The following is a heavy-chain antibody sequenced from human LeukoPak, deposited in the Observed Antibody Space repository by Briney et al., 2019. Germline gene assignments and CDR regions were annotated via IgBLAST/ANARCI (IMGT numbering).Heavy chain of an antibody. J-gene: IGHJ3*02. CDR3: AREILTGYAFDI. CDR2: ISYDGTNK. CDR1: GFTFSTYA. D-gene: IGHD7-27*01. V-gene: IGHV3-30-3*01. Sequence: EPGGSLRLSCAAPGFTFSTYAMHWVRQAPGKGLEWVAFISYDGTNKYCADSVKGRFTISRDNSKNTLYLQMNSLRAEDTALYYCAREILTGYAFDIWGQGTMVTVSS.